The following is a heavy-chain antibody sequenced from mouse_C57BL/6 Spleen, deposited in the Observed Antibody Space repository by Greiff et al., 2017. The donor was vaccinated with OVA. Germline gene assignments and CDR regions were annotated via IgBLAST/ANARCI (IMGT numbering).Heavy chain of an antibody. J-gene: IGHJ4*01. CDR2: IDPEDGET. CDR3: ARYYGSRGYAMDY. D-gene: IGHD1-1*01. V-gene: IGHV14-2*01. Sequence: VQLQQSGAELVKPGASVKLSCTASGFNIKDYYMHWVKQRTEQGLEWIGWIDPEDGETKYATKFQGKATITADTSSNTAYLQLSSLTSEDTAVYYCARYYGSRGYAMDYWGQGTSVTVSS. CDR1: GFNIKDYY.